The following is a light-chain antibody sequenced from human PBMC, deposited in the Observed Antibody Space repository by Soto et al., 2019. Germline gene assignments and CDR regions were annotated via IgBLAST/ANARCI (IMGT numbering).Light chain of an antibody. CDR3: ASWDDNLNGGV. CDR2: TDY. V-gene: IGLV2-14*01. CDR1: SSDTAGYNY. J-gene: IGLJ3*02. Sequence: QSALTQPASVSGSPGQSITISCTGTSSDTAGYNYVSWYQQHPGKAPKLMIYTDYQRPSGVPDRFSGSKSGTSASLAINGLHSEDEADYYCASWDDNLNGGVFGGGTKLTVL.